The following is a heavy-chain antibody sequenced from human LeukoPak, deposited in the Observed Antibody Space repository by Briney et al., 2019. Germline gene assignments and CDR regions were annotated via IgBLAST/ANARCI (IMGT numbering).Heavy chain of an antibody. J-gene: IGHJ4*02. CDR1: GFTFDEYA. CDR3: AKDLGRSARFDY. Sequence: PGRSLRLSCAASGFTFDEYAMHWVRQAPGKGLEWVSGISWNSGSIGYADSVKGRFSISRDNSKNTLYLQMNSLRAEDTAVYYCAKDLGRSARFDYWGQGTLVTVSS. CDR2: ISWNSGSI. V-gene: IGHV3-9*01.